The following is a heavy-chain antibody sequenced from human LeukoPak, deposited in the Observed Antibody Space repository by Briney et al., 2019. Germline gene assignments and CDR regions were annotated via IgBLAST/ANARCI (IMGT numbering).Heavy chain of an antibody. Sequence: GESLRLSCAASGFTFSSYDMHWVPEVTGKGLEWVAAIGAGGGTLYPASVKGRFSISRENAKNSLYLQMNSLRVGDTAVYYCARKALGTNWFGSWGQGTQITVSS. CDR3: ARKALGTNWFGS. V-gene: IGHV3-13*04. J-gene: IGHJ5*01. CDR2: IGAGGGT. D-gene: IGHD6-13*01. CDR1: GFTFSSYD.